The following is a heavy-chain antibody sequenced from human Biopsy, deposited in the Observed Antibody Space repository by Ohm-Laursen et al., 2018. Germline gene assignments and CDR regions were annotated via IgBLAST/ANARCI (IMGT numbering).Heavy chain of an antibody. J-gene: IGHJ6*02. CDR2: IVVGSGHT. CDR3: AATSTLYYYYYAMDV. V-gene: IGHV1-58*01. CDR1: GFTFSGSA. Sequence: SVKVSCKASGFTFSGSAVQWVRQARGQRLEWIGWIVVGSGHTNYAQKFQERVTITRDMSTSTAYMELTSLRSEDMAVYYCAATSTLYYYYYAMDVWDQGTTITVSS.